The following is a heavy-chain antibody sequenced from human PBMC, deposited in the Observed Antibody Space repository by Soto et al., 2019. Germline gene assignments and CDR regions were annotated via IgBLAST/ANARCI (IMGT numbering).Heavy chain of an antibody. Sequence: QVQLVQSGAEVKKPGSSVKGSCKASGGTFSSYAISWVRQAPGQGLEWMGGIIPIFGTANYAPKLQGRVTSPAHESTRTAYMELSSLSAEDTAGHYCARVIRQHFNWNDAFYIWGPGTTVNVPS. J-gene: IGHJ3*02. CDR3: ARVIRQHFNWNDAFYI. CDR2: IIPIFGTA. V-gene: IGHV1-69*01. D-gene: IGHD1-20*01. CDR1: GGTFSSYA.